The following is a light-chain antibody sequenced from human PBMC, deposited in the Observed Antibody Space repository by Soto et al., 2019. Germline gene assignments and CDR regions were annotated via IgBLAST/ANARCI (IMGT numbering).Light chain of an antibody. V-gene: IGKV1-5*01. CDR1: QSINNW. CDR3: QQYNSN. J-gene: IGKJ4*01. Sequence: QMTQSPSTVSASVGDRVTITCRASQSINNWLAWYQQKPGKAPKLLIYDVSSLGSGVPSRFSGSGSGAEFTLTISSPQPDDFATYYCQQYNSNFGGGTRVEIK. CDR2: DVS.